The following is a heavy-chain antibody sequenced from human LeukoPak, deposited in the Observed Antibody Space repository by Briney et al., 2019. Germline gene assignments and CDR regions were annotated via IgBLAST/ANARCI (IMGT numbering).Heavy chain of an antibody. CDR3: ARVVDHDYGDYYLDY. J-gene: IGHJ4*02. CDR2: IYSGGST. V-gene: IGHV3-53*01. D-gene: IGHD4-17*01. CDR1: GFTVSSND. Sequence: GGSLRLSCAASGFTVSSNDMSWVRQAPGKGLECISVIYSGGSTDYTDSVKGRLTISRDNSKNTLYLQMNSLRAEDTAVYYCARVVDHDYGDYYLDYWGQGTLVTVSS.